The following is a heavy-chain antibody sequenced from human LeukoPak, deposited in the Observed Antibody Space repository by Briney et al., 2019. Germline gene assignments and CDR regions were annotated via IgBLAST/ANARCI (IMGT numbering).Heavy chain of an antibody. CDR3: ARHRDILTGYRWFDP. CDR1: GGSISSYY. J-gene: IGHJ5*02. CDR2: IYYSGST. Sequence: PSETLSLTCTVSGGSISSYYWSWIRQPPGKGLEWIGYIYYSGSTNYNPSLKSRVTTSVDTSKNQFSLKLSSVTAADTAVYYCARHRDILTGYRWFDPWGQGTLVTVSS. D-gene: IGHD3-9*01. V-gene: IGHV4-59*08.